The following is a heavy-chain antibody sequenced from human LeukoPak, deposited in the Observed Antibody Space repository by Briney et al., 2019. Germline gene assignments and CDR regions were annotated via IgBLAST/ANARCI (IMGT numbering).Heavy chain of an antibody. CDR3: AKILGSGVWYGFDI. CDR2: IYTTGRT. D-gene: IGHD7-27*01. J-gene: IGHJ3*02. Sequence: PSETLSLTCSVSGGSVNSYYWSWIRQPPGKGLEWIGYIYTTGRTNYNPSLKSRVTISVDTSKNHFSLKLSYVTAADTAVYYCAKILGSGVWYGFDIWGQGTMFTVSS. CDR1: GGSVNSYY. V-gene: IGHV4-4*09.